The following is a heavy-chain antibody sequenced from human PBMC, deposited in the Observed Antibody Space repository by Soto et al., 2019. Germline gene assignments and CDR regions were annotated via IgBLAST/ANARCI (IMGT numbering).Heavy chain of an antibody. Sequence: GGSLRLSCAASGFTFDDYAMHWVRQAPGKGLEWVSGISWNSGSIGYADSVKGRFTISRDNAKNSLYLQMNSLRAEDTALYYCAKARMTTVTTCFDYWGQGTLVTVSS. CDR1: GFTFDDYA. J-gene: IGHJ4*02. D-gene: IGHD4-17*01. V-gene: IGHV3-9*01. CDR2: ISWNSGSI. CDR3: AKARMTTVTTCFDY.